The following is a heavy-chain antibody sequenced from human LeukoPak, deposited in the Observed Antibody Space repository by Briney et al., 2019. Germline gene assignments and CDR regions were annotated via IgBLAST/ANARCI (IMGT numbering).Heavy chain of an antibody. CDR2: ISSSSSYI. Sequence: GGSLRLSCAASGFTFSSYSMNWVRQAPGKGLEWVSSISSSSSYIYYADSVKGRFTISRDNAKNSLYLQMNSLRVEDTAVYYCARESGRFRFDSWGQGALVTVSS. CDR3: ARESGRFRFDS. CDR1: GFTFSSYS. J-gene: IGHJ5*01. D-gene: IGHD3-3*01. V-gene: IGHV3-21*01.